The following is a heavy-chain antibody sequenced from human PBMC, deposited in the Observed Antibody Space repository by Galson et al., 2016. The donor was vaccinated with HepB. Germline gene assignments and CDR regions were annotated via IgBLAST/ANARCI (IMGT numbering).Heavy chain of an antibody. J-gene: IGHJ4*02. Sequence: SLRLSCAASGFTFSTYGMHWVRQAPGKGLEWVAVISYDGDTKYHADSVKGRFTISRDNAKNSLYLQMNSLRAEDTAVYYCARDRDRSNWDFDFWGQGTLVTVSS. CDR2: ISYDGDTK. V-gene: IGHV3-30*03. CDR1: GFTFSTYG. D-gene: IGHD1-1*01. CDR3: ARDRDRSNWDFDF.